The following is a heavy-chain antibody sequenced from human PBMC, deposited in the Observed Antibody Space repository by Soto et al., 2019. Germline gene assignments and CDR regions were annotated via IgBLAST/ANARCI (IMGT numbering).Heavy chain of an antibody. CDR1: GGSFSGYY. Sequence: TXETLSLTCAVYGGSFSGYYWSWIRQPPGKGLEWIGEINHSGSTNYNPSLKSRVTISVDTSKNQFSLKLNSVTAADTAVYYCARGPKGEVGGTWYYYAMDVWGQGTTVTVSS. CDR2: INHSGST. J-gene: IGHJ6*02. D-gene: IGHD1-26*01. V-gene: IGHV4-34*01. CDR3: ARGPKGEVGGTWYYYAMDV.